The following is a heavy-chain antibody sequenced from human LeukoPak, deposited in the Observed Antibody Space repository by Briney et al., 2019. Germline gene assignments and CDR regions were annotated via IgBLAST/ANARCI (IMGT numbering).Heavy chain of an antibody. D-gene: IGHD3-3*01. CDR1: GFTFSSYW. CDR3: AREAPSLYDFWSGYYGNYYYYYMDV. V-gene: IGHV3-7*01. J-gene: IGHJ6*03. CDR2: IKQDGSEK. Sequence: GGSLRLPCAASGFTFSSYWMSWVRQAPGKGLEWVANIKQDGSEKYYVDSVKGRFTISRDNAKNSLYLQMNSLRAEDTAVYYCAREAPSLYDFWSGYYGNYYYYYMDVWGKGTTVTVSS.